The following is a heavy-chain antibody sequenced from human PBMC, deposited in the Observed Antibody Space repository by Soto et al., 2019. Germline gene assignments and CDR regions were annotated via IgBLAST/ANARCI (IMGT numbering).Heavy chain of an antibody. Sequence: SVKVSCKASEGTFSSYTISWVLQAPGQGLEWMGRIIPILGIANYAQKFQGRVTITADKSTSTAYMELSSLRSEDTAVYYCARGIGYCSGGSCYSEGDDAFDIWGQGTMVTVSS. CDR3: ARGIGYCSGGSCYSEGDDAFDI. J-gene: IGHJ3*02. CDR1: EGTFSSYT. V-gene: IGHV1-69*02. CDR2: IIPILGIA. D-gene: IGHD2-15*01.